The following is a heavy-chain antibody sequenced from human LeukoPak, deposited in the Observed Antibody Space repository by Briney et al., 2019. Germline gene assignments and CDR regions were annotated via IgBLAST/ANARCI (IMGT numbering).Heavy chain of an antibody. CDR2: INPNSGGT. V-gene: IGHV1-2*02. CDR3: ARPTVEDYYYMDV. D-gene: IGHD4-11*01. J-gene: IGHJ6*03. CDR1: GYTFTGYY. Sequence: ASVKVSCKASGYTFTGYYMHWVRQAPGQGLEWMGWINPNSGGTNYAQKSQGRVTMTRDTSISTAYIELSRLRSDATAVYYCARPTVEDYYYMDVWGKGTTVTVSS.